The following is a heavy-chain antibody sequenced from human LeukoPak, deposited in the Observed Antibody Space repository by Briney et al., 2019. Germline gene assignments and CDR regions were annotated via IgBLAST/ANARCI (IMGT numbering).Heavy chain of an antibody. CDR1: GLSFSSYT. J-gene: IGHJ4*02. D-gene: IGHD1-1*01. CDR2: ISSTSGYI. Sequence: GGSLRLSGAPSGLSFSSYTIHWVRQAPGKGLEWVSSISSTSGYIHYDDSVKGRFSISRDNAKNLVHLEMDILRADDTAVYYCARGGLETAVKYFFDYWGQGTLITVSS. V-gene: IGHV3-21*01. CDR3: ARGGLETAVKYFFDY.